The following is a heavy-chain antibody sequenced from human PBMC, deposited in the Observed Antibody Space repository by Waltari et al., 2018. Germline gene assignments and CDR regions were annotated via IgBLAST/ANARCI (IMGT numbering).Heavy chain of an antibody. CDR3: ARSNYDILTGWFDP. J-gene: IGHJ5*02. CDR1: GYSISSGYY. CDR2: IYHSGST. Sequence: QVQLQESGPGLVKPSETLSLTCAVSGYSISSGYYWGWIRRPPGKGLDWIGSIYHSGSTYYNPSLKSRVTISVDTSKNQFSLKLSSVTAADTAVYYCARSNYDILTGWFDPWGQGTLVTVSS. V-gene: IGHV4-38-2*01. D-gene: IGHD3-9*01.